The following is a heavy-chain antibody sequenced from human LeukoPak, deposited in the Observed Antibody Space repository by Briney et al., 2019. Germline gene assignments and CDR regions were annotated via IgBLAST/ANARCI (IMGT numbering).Heavy chain of an antibody. Sequence: GGSLRLSCAASGFSFSTYWMHCVRQAPGKGLVWVSRIKSGGSSTTYADSVKGRFTISRDNARNTLYLQMNSLRAEDTAVYYCARYYYDSSRGAYWGQGTLVTVSS. D-gene: IGHD3-22*01. CDR3: ARYYYDSSRGAY. J-gene: IGHJ4*02. CDR1: GFSFSTYW. V-gene: IGHV3-74*01. CDR2: IKSGGSST.